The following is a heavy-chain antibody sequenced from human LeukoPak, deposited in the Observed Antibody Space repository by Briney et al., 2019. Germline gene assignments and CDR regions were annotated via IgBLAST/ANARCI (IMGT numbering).Heavy chain of an antibody. CDR2: FDPEDGET. V-gene: IGHV1-24*01. CDR3: ATKMARPRGWLQLDYFDY. D-gene: IGHD5-24*01. CDR1: GYTLTELS. J-gene: IGHJ4*02. Sequence: GASVKVSCKVSGYTLTELSMHWVRQAPGKGLEWMGGFDPEDGETIYAQKFQGRVTMTEDTSTDTAYMELSSLRSEDTAVYYCATKMARPRGWLQLDYFDYWGQGTLVTVSS.